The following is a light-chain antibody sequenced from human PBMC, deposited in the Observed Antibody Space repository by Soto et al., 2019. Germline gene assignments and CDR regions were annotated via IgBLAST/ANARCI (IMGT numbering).Light chain of an antibody. CDR1: QSISSY. V-gene: IGKV1-39*01. J-gene: IGKJ2*01. CDR2: AAS. Sequence: DIQMTQSPSSLSASVGDRVTITCRASQSISSYLNWYQQKPGKAPKLLIYAASSLQSGVPSRCRHIRSGPDFHNTISSQQTAEFATYLCQQSYRIPYTFGQGTKLEI. CDR3: QQSYRIPYT.